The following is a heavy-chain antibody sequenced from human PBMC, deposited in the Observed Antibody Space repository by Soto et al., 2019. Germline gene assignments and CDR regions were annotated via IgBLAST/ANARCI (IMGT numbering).Heavy chain of an antibody. Sequence: GSLRLSCAASGFTFSSYGMHWVRQAPGKGLEWVAVISYDGSNKYYADSVKGRFTISRDNSKNTLYLQMNSLRAEDTAVYYCAKEPEHIVVVTAINWFDPWGQGTLVTVSS. CDR1: GFTFSSYG. J-gene: IGHJ5*02. CDR3: AKEPEHIVVVTAINWFDP. V-gene: IGHV3-30*18. D-gene: IGHD2-21*02. CDR2: ISYDGSNK.